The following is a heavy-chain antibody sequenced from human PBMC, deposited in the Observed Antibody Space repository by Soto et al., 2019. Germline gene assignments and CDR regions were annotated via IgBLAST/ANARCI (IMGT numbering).Heavy chain of an antibody. Sequence: ASVKVSCKPSGYTFTDLYIHWVRQAPGQGLEWMGWIDPRSGDRRNTQKFHGRVTMSRDTSTSTVYMELSSLTSDDTAVYYCARDNYGTIDYWGQGTRVTVSS. CDR1: GYTFTDLY. J-gene: IGHJ4*02. D-gene: IGHD2-2*01. V-gene: IGHV1-2*02. CDR3: ARDNYGTIDY. CDR2: IDPRSGDR.